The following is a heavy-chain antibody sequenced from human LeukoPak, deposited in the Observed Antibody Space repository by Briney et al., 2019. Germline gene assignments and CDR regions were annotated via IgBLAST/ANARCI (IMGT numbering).Heavy chain of an antibody. CDR3: ARGVYIAAAQYGY. CDR1: GGSISSYY. Sequence: SETLSLTCTVSGGSISSYYWSWIRQPPGKGLEWIGYIYYSGTTNYNPSLKSRVTISVDTSKNQFSLKLSSVTAADTAVYYCARGVYIAAAQYGYWGQGTMVTVSS. J-gene: IGHJ4*02. D-gene: IGHD6-13*01. CDR2: IYYSGTT. V-gene: IGHV4-59*01.